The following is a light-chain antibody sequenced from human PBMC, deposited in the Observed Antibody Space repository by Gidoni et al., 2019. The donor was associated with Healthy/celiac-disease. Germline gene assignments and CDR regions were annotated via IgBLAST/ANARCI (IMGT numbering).Light chain of an antibody. J-gene: IGKJ3*01. CDR1: QGISSY. V-gene: IGKV1-8*01. CDR2: AAS. CDR3: QQYYSYPT. Sequence: AIRMTQSPSSLSASTGDRVTITCRASQGISSYLAWYQQKPGKAPKLLIYAASTLQSGVPSRFSGSGSGTDFTLTIGCLQSEDFATYYCQQYYSYPTFXPXTKVDIK.